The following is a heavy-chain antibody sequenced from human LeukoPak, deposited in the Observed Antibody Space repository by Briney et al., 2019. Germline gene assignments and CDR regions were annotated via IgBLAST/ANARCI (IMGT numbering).Heavy chain of an antibody. V-gene: IGHV4-59*08. D-gene: IGHD3-22*01. CDR2: IYYSGST. Sequence: PSETLSLTCTVSGGSMSGYYWSWIRQPPGKGLEWIGYIYYSGSTSYNPSLKSRVTISVDTSKNQLSLKESSVTAADTAVYYCARHGANYYDSSGYFDYWGQGTLVTVSS. CDR3: ARHGANYYDSSGYFDY. CDR1: GGSMSGYY. J-gene: IGHJ4*02.